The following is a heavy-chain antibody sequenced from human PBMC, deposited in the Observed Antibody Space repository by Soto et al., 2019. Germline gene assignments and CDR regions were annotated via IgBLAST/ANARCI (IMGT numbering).Heavy chain of an antibody. CDR3: AREGGSYDSGGYLIRGAFDI. V-gene: IGHV4-31*03. J-gene: IGHJ3*02. CDR1: GDSISRIDYY. Sequence: PSETLSLTCSVSGDSISRIDYYWTWIRQYPEKGLEWIGNIYFRGNTYYSPSLESRLTISVDTSKNQFSLKLTSVTAADTAVYYCAREGGSYDSGGYLIRGAFDIWGQGTMVTVS. CDR2: IYFRGNT. D-gene: IGHD3-22*01.